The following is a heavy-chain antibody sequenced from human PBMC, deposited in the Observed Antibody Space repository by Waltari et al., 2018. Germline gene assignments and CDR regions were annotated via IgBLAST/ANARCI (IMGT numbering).Heavy chain of an antibody. V-gene: IGHV4-34*01. CDR1: GESFRGDY. CDR2: MNHRGST. J-gene: IGHJ1*01. D-gene: IGHD6-13*01. Sequence: QGQLQQWGAGRFKPSETLSLPCADYGESFRGDYWSWIRRPPGKGVEWIGEMNHRGSTNYPPPLQSRVTLSVDTSKNACGLELSGATAAETAVYDRARRGRAVYSSSPGGSQHWGQGTLVTVSS. CDR3: ARRGRAVYSSSPGGSQH.